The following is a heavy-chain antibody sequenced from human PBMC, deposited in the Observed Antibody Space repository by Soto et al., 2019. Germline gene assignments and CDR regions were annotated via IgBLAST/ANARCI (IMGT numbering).Heavy chain of an antibody. Sequence: GSLRLPCAASGFTFSSYAMSWVRQAPGKGLEWVSAISGSGGSTYYADSVKGRFTISRDNSKNTLYLQMNSLRAEDTAVYYCAKDSHYYDSSGYFGPDAFDIWGQGTMVTVSS. V-gene: IGHV3-23*01. CDR3: AKDSHYYDSSGYFGPDAFDI. CDR1: GFTFSSYA. J-gene: IGHJ3*02. D-gene: IGHD3-22*01. CDR2: ISGSGGST.